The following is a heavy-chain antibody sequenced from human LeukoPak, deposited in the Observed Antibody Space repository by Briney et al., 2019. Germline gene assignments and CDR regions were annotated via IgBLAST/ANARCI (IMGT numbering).Heavy chain of an antibody. CDR1: EFTFSTYR. D-gene: IGHD3-3*01. Sequence: GGSLRLSCAASEFTFSTYRMSWVRQAPGKGLEWVANIKQDGSEKYYVDSVKGRFTISRDNARNSLYLQMNSLRAEDTAVYYCASPEWLPDSIDIWGQGTMVTVSS. V-gene: IGHV3-7*01. CDR3: ASPEWLPDSIDI. CDR2: IKQDGSEK. J-gene: IGHJ3*02.